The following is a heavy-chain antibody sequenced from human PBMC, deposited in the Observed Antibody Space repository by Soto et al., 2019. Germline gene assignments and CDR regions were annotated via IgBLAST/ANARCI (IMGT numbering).Heavy chain of an antibody. D-gene: IGHD6-13*01. CDR3: ARDHAAAGFES. J-gene: IGHJ5*01. CDR1: GYTFTSYG. Sequence: QAQLVQSGAEVKHPGASVRLSCRASGYTFTSYGISWVRQAPGQGLEWMGWMRPHTGETDYAPRLQGRVTLTTDTSVNMAYMRLRSRTSYDTAGSYFARDHAAAGFESWAQGTLVAVAS. V-gene: IGHV1-18*01. CDR2: MRPHTGET.